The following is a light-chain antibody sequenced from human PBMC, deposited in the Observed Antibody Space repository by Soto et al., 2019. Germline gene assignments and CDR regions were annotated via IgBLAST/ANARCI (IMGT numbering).Light chain of an antibody. V-gene: IGKV3-20*01. CDR2: GAS. CDR3: QQYGTSPIT. Sequence: VLTQSPGTLSLSPGERATLSCRASQTVSSYLTWYQQRPGQAPRLLIYGASKRATGIPDRFSGSGSGTDFTLTISRLEPEDFALYYCQQYGTSPITFGQGTLLEIK. CDR1: QTVSSY. J-gene: IGKJ5*01.